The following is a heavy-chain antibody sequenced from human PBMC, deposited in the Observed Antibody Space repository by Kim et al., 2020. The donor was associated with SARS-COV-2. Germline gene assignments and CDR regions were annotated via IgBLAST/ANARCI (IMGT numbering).Heavy chain of an antibody. D-gene: IGHD1-1*01. CDR2: IYYSGST. V-gene: IGHV4-31*03. J-gene: IGHJ3*02. Sequence: SETLSLTCTVSGGSISSGGYYWSWIRQHPGKGLEWIGYIYYSGSTYYNPSLKSRVTISVDTSKNQFSLKLSSVTAADTAVYYCARGTTGDAFDIWGQGTMVTVSS. CDR1: GGSISSGGYY. CDR3: ARGTTGDAFDI.